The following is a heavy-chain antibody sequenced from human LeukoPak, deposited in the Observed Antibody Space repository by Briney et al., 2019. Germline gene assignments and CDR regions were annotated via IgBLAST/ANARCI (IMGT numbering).Heavy chain of an antibody. CDR1: GRTFSSYA. V-gene: IGHV1-69*04. CDR3: ASNGGIAAAGTPGWFDP. Sequence: ASVKVSYKASGRTFSSYAISWVRQAPGQGLEWMGRIIPILGIANYAQKFQGRVTITADKSTSTAYMELSSLRSEDKAVYYCASNGGIAAAGTPGWFDPWGQGTLVTVSS. J-gene: IGHJ5*02. CDR2: IIPILGIA. D-gene: IGHD6-13*01.